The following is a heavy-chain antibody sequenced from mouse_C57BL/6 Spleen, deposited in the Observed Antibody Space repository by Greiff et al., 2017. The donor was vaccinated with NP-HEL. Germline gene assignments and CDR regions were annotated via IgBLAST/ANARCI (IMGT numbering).Heavy chain of an antibody. CDR2: IRNKANGYTT. V-gene: IGHV7-3*01. CDR3: ARPDYDYWYFDV. J-gene: IGHJ1*03. CDR1: GFTFTDYY. D-gene: IGHD2-4*01. Sequence: EVKLVESGGGLVQPGGSLSLSCAASGFTFTDYYMSWVRQPPGKALEWLGFIRNKANGYTTEYSASVKGRFTISRDNSQSILSLQMNDLRAEDSATYYCARPDYDYWYFDVWGTGTTVTVSS.